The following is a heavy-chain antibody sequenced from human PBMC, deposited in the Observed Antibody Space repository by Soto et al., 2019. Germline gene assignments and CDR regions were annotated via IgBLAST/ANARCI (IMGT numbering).Heavy chain of an antibody. CDR3: VRGTTAWRGMDY. V-gene: IGHV3-74*01. CDR1: GFTFSTYC. Sequence: WGRLRLSGAASGFTFSTYCMHWVRHTPGTGLVWVSRTCRYGRELYYADSVKGRFTISRDDAKNTLYLQMDSLRVEDTGIYYCVRGTTAWRGMDYWGQGALVTVSS. CDR2: TCRYGREL. D-gene: IGHD1-1*01. J-gene: IGHJ4*02.